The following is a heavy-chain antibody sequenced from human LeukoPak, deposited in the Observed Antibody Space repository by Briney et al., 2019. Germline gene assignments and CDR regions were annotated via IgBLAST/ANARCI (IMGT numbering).Heavy chain of an antibody. CDR1: GGSFSGYY. D-gene: IGHD4-11*01. Sequence: SETLSLTCAVYGGSFSGYYWSWIRQPPGKGLEWIGEINHSGSTNYNPSLKSRVTISVDTSKNQFSLKLSSVTAADTAVYYCGKTYGNYVSGIFAPWGRGPLVTVPS. CDR2: INHSGST. J-gene: IGHJ5*02. CDR3: GKTYGNYVSGIFAP. V-gene: IGHV4-34*01.